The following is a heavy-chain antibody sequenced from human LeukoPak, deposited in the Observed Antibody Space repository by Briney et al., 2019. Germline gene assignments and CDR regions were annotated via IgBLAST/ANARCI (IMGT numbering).Heavy chain of an antibody. V-gene: IGHV3-30-3*01. CDR3: ARDPRTSSTSRNYFES. CDR2: ISVDGSNK. Sequence: GGSLRLSCAASGFTFSNYAMHWVRQAPGKGLEWVAVISVDGSNKFYAGSVRGRCTISRDNSKNTMSLQMDSLRGEDTAVYYCARDPRTSSTSRNYFESWGQGTLVTVSS. J-gene: IGHJ4*02. D-gene: IGHD6-13*01. CDR1: GFTFSNYA.